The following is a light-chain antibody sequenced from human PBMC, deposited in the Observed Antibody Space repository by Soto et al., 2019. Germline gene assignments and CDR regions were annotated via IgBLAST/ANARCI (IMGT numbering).Light chain of an antibody. CDR2: EVN. CDR1: SSDVGNYNL. Sequence: QSVLTQPASVSGSPGQSIAISCTGTSSDVGNYNLVSWYQQHPGKAPRLMMFEVNKRPSGVSDRFYGSKSGNTASLTISGLQADDEADYYCYSYAGSYIYYVFGAGTKLTVL. CDR3: YSYAGSYIYYV. V-gene: IGLV2-23*02. J-gene: IGLJ1*01.